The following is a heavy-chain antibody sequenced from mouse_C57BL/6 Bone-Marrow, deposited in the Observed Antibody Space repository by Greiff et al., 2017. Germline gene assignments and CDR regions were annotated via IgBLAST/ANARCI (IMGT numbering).Heavy chain of an antibody. CDR3: ARKRRSVLYAMAY. V-gene: IGHV1-39*01. CDR2: INPNYGTT. J-gene: IGHJ4*01. CDR1: GYSLTDYN. Sequence: EVKLMESGPELVKPGASVKISCKASGYSLTDYNMNWVKQSNGKSLEWIGVINPNYGTTRYNQKFKGKATLTVDQSSSTAYMQLNSLTSEDSAVYYCARKRRSVLYAMAYWGQGTSVTVSS.